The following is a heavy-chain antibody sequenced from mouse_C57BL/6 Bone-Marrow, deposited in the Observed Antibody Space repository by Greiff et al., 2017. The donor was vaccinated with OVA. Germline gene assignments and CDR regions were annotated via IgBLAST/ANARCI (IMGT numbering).Heavy chain of an antibody. D-gene: IGHD2-4*01. CDR3: TTLYYDYDEAMDY. Sequence: VQLQQSGAELVRPGASVKLFCTASGFNIKDDYMHWVKQRPEQGLEWIGWIDPENGDTEYASKFQGKATITADTSSNTAYLQLSSLTSEDTAVYYCTTLYYDYDEAMDYWGQGTSVTVSS. CDR2: IDPENGDT. CDR1: GFNIKDDY. J-gene: IGHJ4*01. V-gene: IGHV14-4*01.